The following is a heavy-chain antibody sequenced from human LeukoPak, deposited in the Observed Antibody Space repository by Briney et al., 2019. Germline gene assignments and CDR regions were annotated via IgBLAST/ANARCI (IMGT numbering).Heavy chain of an antibody. J-gene: IGHJ4*02. Sequence: GGSLRLSCAASGFTFSNYGMHWVRQAPGKGLEWVTVISYDGSDKYYADSVKGRFTVSRDNSKNTVSLHTNSLREDDTAVYYCARATGGKPDYWGQGTLVTVSS. CDR3: ARATGGKPDY. CDR2: ISYDGSDK. D-gene: IGHD2-8*02. CDR1: GFTFSNYG. V-gene: IGHV3-30*03.